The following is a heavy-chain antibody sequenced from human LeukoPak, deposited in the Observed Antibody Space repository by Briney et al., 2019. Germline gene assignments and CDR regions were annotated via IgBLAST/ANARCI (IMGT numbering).Heavy chain of an antibody. CDR3: AVFGESTDYYFDY. D-gene: IGHD3-10*02. J-gene: IGHJ4*02. CDR1: GLTFDAYA. V-gene: IGHV3-43*02. Sequence: GGSLTLSCAASGLTFDAYAMHWVRHAPGEGLEWVSLIIEDGGNTHYADSVKGRFTISRDNSKNSLYLQMNSLRTEDTALYYCAVFGESTDYYFDYWGQGTLITVSS. CDR2: IIEDGGNT.